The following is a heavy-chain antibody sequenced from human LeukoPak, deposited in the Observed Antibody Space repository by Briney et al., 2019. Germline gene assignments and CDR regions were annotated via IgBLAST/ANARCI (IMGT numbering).Heavy chain of an antibody. V-gene: IGHV3-23*01. CDR2: ISGSGGST. Sequence: GGSLRLSCAASGFTFSSYAMSWVRQAPGKGLEWVSSISGSGGSTYYADSVKGRFTISRDSSKNTLYLQMNSLRAEDTAVYYCVKGGGNVRRYFEYWGQGTLVTVSS. CDR3: VKGGGNVRRYFEY. D-gene: IGHD4-23*01. J-gene: IGHJ4*02. CDR1: GFTFSSYA.